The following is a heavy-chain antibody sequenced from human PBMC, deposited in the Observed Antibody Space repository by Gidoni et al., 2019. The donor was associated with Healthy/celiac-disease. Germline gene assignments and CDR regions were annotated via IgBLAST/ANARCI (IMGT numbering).Heavy chain of an antibody. CDR3: AKGLGATQIRITMVRGVIPRYYYYYGMDV. CDR2: ISWNSGSI. D-gene: IGHD3-10*01. V-gene: IGHV3-9*01. J-gene: IGHJ6*02. Sequence: LEWVSGISWNSGSIGYADSVKGRFTISRDNAKNSLYLQMNSLRAEDTALYYCAKGLGATQIRITMVRGVIPRYYYYYGMDVWGQGTTVTVSS.